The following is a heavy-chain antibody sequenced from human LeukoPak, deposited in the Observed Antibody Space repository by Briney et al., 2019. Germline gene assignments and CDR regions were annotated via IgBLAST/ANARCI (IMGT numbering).Heavy chain of an antibody. CDR1: GYTFITYK. Sequence: ASVKVSCKASGYTFITYKMHWVRQAPGQGLEWVGIINPSDGDRRNAQKFQGRVTMTRDMSTSTVYMELSSLRSEDTAVYYCARDGIVVVRRTHNWFDPWGQGTLVTVSS. D-gene: IGHD3-22*01. CDR2: INPSDGDR. CDR3: ARDGIVVVRRTHNWFDP. V-gene: IGHV1-46*01. J-gene: IGHJ5*02.